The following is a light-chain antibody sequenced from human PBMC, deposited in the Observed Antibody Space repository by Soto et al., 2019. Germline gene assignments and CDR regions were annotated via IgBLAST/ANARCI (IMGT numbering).Light chain of an antibody. V-gene: IGKV4-1*01. CDR3: HQYYRTPWT. CDR1: QSVFSSSSSANH. CDR2: WTS. J-gene: IGKJ1*01. Sequence: DIVMTQSPESLAVSLGERASISCKSSQSVFSSSSSANHLAWYQHRPGQPPKLLISWTSTRESGVPDRFSGSGSGTDFTRTISSLQAEDVAVYYCHQYYRTPWTFGQGTKVEI.